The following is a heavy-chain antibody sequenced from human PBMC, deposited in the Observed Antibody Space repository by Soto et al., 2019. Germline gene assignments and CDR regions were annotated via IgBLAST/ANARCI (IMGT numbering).Heavy chain of an antibody. Sequence: TSETLSLTCAVYGGSFSGYYWSWIRQPPGKGLEWIGEINHSGSTNYNPSLKSRVTISVDTSKNQFSLKLSSVTAADTAVYYCARRPGYCSSTSCYLGVFDIWGKGTMVTVSS. D-gene: IGHD2-2*01. CDR2: INHSGST. J-gene: IGHJ3*02. CDR3: ARRPGYCSSTSCYLGVFDI. CDR1: GGSFSGYY. V-gene: IGHV4-34*01.